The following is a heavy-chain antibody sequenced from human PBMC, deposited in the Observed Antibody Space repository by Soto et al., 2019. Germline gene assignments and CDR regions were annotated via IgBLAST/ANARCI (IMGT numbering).Heavy chain of an antibody. CDR2: ISSNGGST. V-gene: IGHV3-64D*06. Sequence: GGSLRLSCSASGFTFSSYAMHWVRQAPGKGLEYVSAISSNGGSTYYADSVKGRFTISRDNSKNTLYLQMSSLRAEDTAVYYCVKVRVMYSSGWPLFDYWGQGTLVTVSS. CDR3: VKVRVMYSSGWPLFDY. CDR1: GFTFSSYA. J-gene: IGHJ4*02. D-gene: IGHD6-19*01.